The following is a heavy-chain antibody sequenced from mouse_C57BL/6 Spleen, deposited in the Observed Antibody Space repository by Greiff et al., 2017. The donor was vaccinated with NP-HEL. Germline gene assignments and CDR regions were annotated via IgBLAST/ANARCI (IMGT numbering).Heavy chain of an antibody. Sequence: EVKLMESEGGLVQPGSSMKLSCTASGFTFSDYYMAWVRQVPEKGLEWVANINYDGSSTYYLDSLKSRFIISRDNAKNILYLQMSSLKSEDTATYYCARAYYGGWYFDVWGTGTTVTVSS. V-gene: IGHV5-16*01. J-gene: IGHJ1*03. CDR1: GFTFSDYY. CDR3: ARAYYGGWYFDV. CDR2: INYDGSST. D-gene: IGHD1-1*01.